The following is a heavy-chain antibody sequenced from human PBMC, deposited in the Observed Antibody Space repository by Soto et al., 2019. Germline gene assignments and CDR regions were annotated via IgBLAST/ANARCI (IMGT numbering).Heavy chain of an antibody. Sequence: QVQLQQWGAGLLKPSETLSLTCAVYGGSFSGYYWSWIRQPPGKGLERIGEINHSGSTNYNPSLKSRVTISVDTAKNQFSLKLSSVTAADTAVYYCARGGRSSSWYAVFYWGQGTLVTVSS. V-gene: IGHV4-34*01. J-gene: IGHJ4*02. CDR2: INHSGST. CDR3: ARGGRSSSWYAVFY. CDR1: GGSFSGYY. D-gene: IGHD6-13*01.